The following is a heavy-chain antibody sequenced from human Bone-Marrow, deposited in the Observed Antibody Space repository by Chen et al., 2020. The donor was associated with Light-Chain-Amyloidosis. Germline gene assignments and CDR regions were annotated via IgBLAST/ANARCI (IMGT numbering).Heavy chain of an antibody. D-gene: IGHD2-15*01. V-gene: IGHV3-23*01. Sequence: EVQLLESGGGLVQLGGSLRLFCPASGVTLSIPAMNWVRPAPGRGLEWVSGISGTAGRTSIADSVKGRFTISRGDYNDTMYLQMNSLRGEDAAVYYCVENLNAPGDFSGWGQGTVVNVSS. CDR1: GVTLSIPA. CDR2: ISGTAGRT. J-gene: IGHJ3*01. CDR3: VENLNAPGDFSG.